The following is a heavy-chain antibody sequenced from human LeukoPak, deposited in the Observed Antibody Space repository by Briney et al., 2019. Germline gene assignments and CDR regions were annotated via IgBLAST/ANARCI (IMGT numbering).Heavy chain of an antibody. J-gene: IGHJ4*02. CDR3: ARHYYDSSGYYSHFDY. D-gene: IGHD3-22*01. Sequence: GGSLRLSCAASGFTFSSYAMSWVRQAPGKGLEWVSAISGSGGSTYYADSVKGRFTISADKSISTAYLQWSSLKASDTAMYYCARHYYDSSGYYSHFDYWGQGTLVTVSS. V-gene: IGHV3-23*01. CDR2: ISGSGGST. CDR1: GFTFSSYA.